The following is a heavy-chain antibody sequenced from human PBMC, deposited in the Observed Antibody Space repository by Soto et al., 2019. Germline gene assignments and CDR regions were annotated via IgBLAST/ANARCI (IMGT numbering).Heavy chain of an antibody. CDR1: GFSFNTSG. CDR2: IAFDGSQE. V-gene: IGHV3-30*03. CDR3: ATKVRVTNYRYCGMDV. J-gene: IGHJ6*02. D-gene: IGHD5-18*01. Sequence: QVQLVESGGGVVQPGRALRLSCAASGFSFNTSGMHWVRQAPGKGLEWVAVIAFDGSQEFYGDSVRGRFTISRDNSKNTLFLQMKGLTPDDTAVYYCATKVRVTNYRYCGMDVWGQGTTVTVSS.